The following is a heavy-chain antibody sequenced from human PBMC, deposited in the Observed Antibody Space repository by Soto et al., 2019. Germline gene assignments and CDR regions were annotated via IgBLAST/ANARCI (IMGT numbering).Heavy chain of an antibody. V-gene: IGHV1-69*06. J-gene: IGHJ6*02. D-gene: IGHD2-2*01. CDR3: ARQKAMPPHFYSGMDV. CDR2: IIPMFGTA. CDR1: GGTFGSYT. Sequence: QVHLVQSGAEVKKPGSSVKVSCTASGGTFGSYTVTWVRQAPGQGLEWMGEIIPMFGTASYAQKFQGRVTLTADKSTTTAHMELSSLSSDDTAVYFCARQKAMPPHFYSGMDVWGQGTTVTDSS.